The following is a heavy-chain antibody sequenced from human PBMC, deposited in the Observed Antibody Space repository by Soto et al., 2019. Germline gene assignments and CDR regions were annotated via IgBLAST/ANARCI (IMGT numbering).Heavy chain of an antibody. D-gene: IGHD6-19*01. CDR1: GFTFSSYS. J-gene: IGHJ5*02. V-gene: IGHV3-21*01. CDR3: ARDKASGWSYNWFDP. CDR2: ISSSSSYI. Sequence: GGSLRLSCAASGFTFSSYSMNWVRQAPGKGLEWVSSISSSSSYIYYADSVKGRFAISRDNAKNSLYLQMNSLRAEDTAVYYCARDKASGWSYNWFDPWGQGTLVTVSS.